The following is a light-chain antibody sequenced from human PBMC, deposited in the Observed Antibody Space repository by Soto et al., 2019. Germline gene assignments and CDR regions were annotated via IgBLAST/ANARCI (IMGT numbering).Light chain of an antibody. CDR2: RDS. J-gene: IGLJ2*01. Sequence: SYELTQPLSVSVALGQTARITCGGNNIGSKNVHWYQQKSGQAPVLVIYRDSNRPSGIPERFSGSNSGNTATLTISRAQAGDEADYYCQVWDSSTADVVFGGGTKLTVL. V-gene: IGLV3-9*01. CDR3: QVWDSSTADVV. CDR1: NIGSKN.